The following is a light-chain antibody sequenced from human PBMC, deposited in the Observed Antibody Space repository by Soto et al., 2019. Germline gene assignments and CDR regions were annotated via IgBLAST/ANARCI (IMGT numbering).Light chain of an antibody. V-gene: IGKV1-8*01. J-gene: IGKJ4*01. CDR2: AAS. CDR3: QQYHSYPLT. CDR1: RDINTY. Sequence: AIQMTQSPSSLSASTGDRVTITCRASRDINTYVAWYQQKPGKAPNFLIYAASTLQGGVPSRFSGSGSGTDFTLTISSLQSEDFATYYCQQYHSYPLTFGGGTKVEIK.